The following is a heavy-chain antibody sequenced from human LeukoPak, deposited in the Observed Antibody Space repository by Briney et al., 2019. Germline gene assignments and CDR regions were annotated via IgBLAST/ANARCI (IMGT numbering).Heavy chain of an antibody. J-gene: IGHJ4*01. D-gene: IGHD1-1*01. V-gene: IGHV4-61*02. Sequence: PSETLSLTCTVSGGSISSGSYYWSWIRQPAGKGLEWIGRIYTSGNTNYKPSLKSRLTISVDKSKNHLSLKLSSLTAADTAFYYCAGGPSGTAFDDWGHGTLVTVSS. CDR3: AGGPSGTAFDD. CDR2: IYTSGNT. CDR1: GGSISSGSYY.